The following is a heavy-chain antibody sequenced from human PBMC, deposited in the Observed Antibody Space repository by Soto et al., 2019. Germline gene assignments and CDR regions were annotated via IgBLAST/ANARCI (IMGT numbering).Heavy chain of an antibody. D-gene: IGHD2-15*01. CDR1: GGTFSSYA. CDR2: IIPIFGTA. Sequence: QVQLVQSGAEVKKPGSSVKVSCKASGGTFSSYAISWVRQAPGQGLEWMGGIIPIFGTANYAQKFQGRVTITADESTSKAYMELSSLRSEDTAVYYCAAGYCSGGSCYQTDYYYYGMDVWGQGTTVTVSS. J-gene: IGHJ6*02. CDR3: AAGYCSGGSCYQTDYYYYGMDV. V-gene: IGHV1-69*01.